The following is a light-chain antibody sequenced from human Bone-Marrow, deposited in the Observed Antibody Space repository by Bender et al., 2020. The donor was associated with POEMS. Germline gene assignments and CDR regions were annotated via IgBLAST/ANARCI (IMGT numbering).Light chain of an antibody. V-gene: IGLV3-25*03. CDR2: RDK. CDR1: ALPNQY. J-gene: IGLJ3*02. CDR3: QSSDSSDTIWV. Sequence: SLDLTQPPSVSVSPGQTARITCSAEALPNQYVYWYQQKQGQAPRLVISRDKERPSGISERFSGSSSGTTVTLTISGVQAEDEADYYCQSSDSSDTIWVFGGGTKLTVL.